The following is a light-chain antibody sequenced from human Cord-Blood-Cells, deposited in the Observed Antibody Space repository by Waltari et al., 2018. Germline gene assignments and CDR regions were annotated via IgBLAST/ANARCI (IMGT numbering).Light chain of an antibody. CDR1: SSDVWRYNL. J-gene: IGLJ1*01. CDR2: DGM. CDR3: CSYAGSSTYV. Sequence: QSALTQPASVSGSPGQSITIYCTGTSSDVWRYNLVSCYQQHPSKAPKLMIYDGMQRPSGVSNRFSGSKSGNTASLTISGLQAEDEADYYCCSYAGSSTYVFGTGTKVTAL. V-gene: IGLV2-23*01.